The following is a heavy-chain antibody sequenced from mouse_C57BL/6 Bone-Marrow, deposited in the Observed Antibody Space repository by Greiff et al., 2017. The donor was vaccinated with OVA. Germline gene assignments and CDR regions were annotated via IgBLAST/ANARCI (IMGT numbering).Heavy chain of an antibody. CDR3: ARQYITTVVATPYAMDY. CDR2: IYPRSGNT. Sequence: QVHVKQSGAELARPGASVKLSCKASGYTFTSYGISWVKQRTGQGLEWIGEIYPRSGNTYYNEKFKGKATLTADKSSSTAYMELRSLTSEDSAVYFCARQYITTVVATPYAMDYWGQGTSVTVSS. D-gene: IGHD1-1*01. CDR1: GYTFTSYG. V-gene: IGHV1-81*01. J-gene: IGHJ4*01.